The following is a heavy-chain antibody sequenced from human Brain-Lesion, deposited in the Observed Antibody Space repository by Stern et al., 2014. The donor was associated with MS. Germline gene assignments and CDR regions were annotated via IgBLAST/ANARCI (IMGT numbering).Heavy chain of an antibody. V-gene: IGHV3-7*01. CDR1: GFTFSDYW. J-gene: IGHJ5*02. CDR3: ARIDRGNYDFWSGYYDYWFDP. CDR2: INQDGSER. D-gene: IGHD3-3*01. Sequence: EVQLLESGGDLVQPGGSLRLSCVASGFTFSDYWLTWVRQAPGKGLQWVANINQDGSERNYVDSVKGRFPISRDNAKNSLYLQMNSLRVDDTAVYYCARIDRGNYDFWSGYYDYWFDPWGQGTLVTVSS.